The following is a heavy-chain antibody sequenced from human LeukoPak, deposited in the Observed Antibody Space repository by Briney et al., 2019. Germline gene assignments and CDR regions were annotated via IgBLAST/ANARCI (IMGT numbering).Heavy chain of an antibody. V-gene: IGHV1-2*02. Sequence: ASVKLSCKASGYTFTCYDMHWVRQAPGQGLEWMGWINPNSGGTNYAQKFQGRVTMTRDTSISTAYMELSRLRSDDTAVYYCAREEDTAMVIGYWGQGTLVTVSS. D-gene: IGHD5-18*01. J-gene: IGHJ4*02. CDR3: AREEDTAMVIGY. CDR1: GYTFTCYD. CDR2: INPNSGGT.